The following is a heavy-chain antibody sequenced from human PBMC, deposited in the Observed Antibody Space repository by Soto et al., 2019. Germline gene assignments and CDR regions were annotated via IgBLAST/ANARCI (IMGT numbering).Heavy chain of an antibody. Sequence: ASVKVSCKASGGTFSSYAISWVRQAPGQGLEWMGGIIPIFGTANYAQKFQGRVTITADESTSTAYMELSSLRSEDTAVYYCASSNYYDSSGYISWEAFDIWGQGTMVTVSS. CDR3: ASSNYYDSSGYISWEAFDI. J-gene: IGHJ3*02. CDR2: IIPIFGTA. CDR1: GGTFSSYA. V-gene: IGHV1-69*13. D-gene: IGHD3-22*01.